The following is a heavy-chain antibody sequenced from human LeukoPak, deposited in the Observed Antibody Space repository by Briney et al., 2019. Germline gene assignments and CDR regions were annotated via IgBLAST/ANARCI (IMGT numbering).Heavy chain of an antibody. CDR3: ARDASSGATRY. CDR1: GYTFTSYY. V-gene: IGHV1-46*01. Sequence: ASVKVSCKASGYTFTSYYMHWVRQAPGQGLEWMGIINPSGGSTSYAQKFQGRVTMTRDMSTSTVYMELSSLRSEDTAVYYCARDASSGATRYWGQGTLVTVSS. CDR2: INPSGGST. D-gene: IGHD3-22*01. J-gene: IGHJ4*02.